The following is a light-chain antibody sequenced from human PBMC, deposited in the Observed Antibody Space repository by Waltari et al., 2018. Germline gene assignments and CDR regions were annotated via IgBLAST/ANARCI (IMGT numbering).Light chain of an antibody. CDR2: DAS. CDR3: QQFKSFLIT. Sequence: AIQLTQSPSSLSASVGDRVTITCRASQGLNSAVAWYQQKPGKAPKLLIYDASSLESGVPSRFSGSGYGTDFTLTISSLQPEDFATYYCQQFKSFLITFGQGTRLEIK. V-gene: IGKV1-13*02. CDR1: QGLNSA. J-gene: IGKJ5*01.